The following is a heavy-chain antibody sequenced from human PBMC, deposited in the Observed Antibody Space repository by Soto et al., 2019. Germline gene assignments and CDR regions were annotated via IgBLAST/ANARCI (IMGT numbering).Heavy chain of an antibody. V-gene: IGHV4-39*01. Sequence: SETLSLTCTVSGGSISSSSYYWGWIRQPPGKGLEWIGSIYYSGSTYYNPSLKSRVTISVDTSKNQFSLKLSSVTAADTAVYYCARVTPSGGIDYWGQGTLVTVSS. CDR2: IYYSGST. CDR3: ARVTPSGGIDY. CDR1: GGSISSSSYY. D-gene: IGHD2-15*01. J-gene: IGHJ4*02.